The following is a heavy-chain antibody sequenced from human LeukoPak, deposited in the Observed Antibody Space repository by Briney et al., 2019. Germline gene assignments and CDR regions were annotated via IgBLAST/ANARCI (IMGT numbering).Heavy chain of an antibody. Sequence: GGSLRLSCAASGFIVSSNYMSWVRQAPGKGLEWVSVIYSGGNTYYADSVKGRFTIYRDNSKNTLYLQMSSLRADDTAEYYCARDSSGWYYFDNWGQGALVTVSS. V-gene: IGHV3-66*01. J-gene: IGHJ4*02. CDR3: ARDSSGWYYFDN. D-gene: IGHD6-19*01. CDR2: IYSGGNT. CDR1: GFIVSSNY.